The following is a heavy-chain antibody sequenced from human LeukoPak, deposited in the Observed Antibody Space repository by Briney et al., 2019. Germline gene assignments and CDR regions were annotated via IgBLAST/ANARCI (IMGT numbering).Heavy chain of an antibody. CDR2: IYYSGST. CDR1: GGSISSYY. D-gene: IGHD3-3*01. J-gene: IGHJ3*02. V-gene: IGHV4-59*01. CDR3: ARDRGYDFWSGYFAVTTDAFDI. Sequence: SETLSLTCTVSGGSISSYYWSWIRQPPGKGLEWIGHIYYSGSTNYNPSLKSRVTISVDTSKNQFSLKLSSVTAADTAVYYCARDRGYDFWSGYFAVTTDAFDIWGQGTMVTVSS.